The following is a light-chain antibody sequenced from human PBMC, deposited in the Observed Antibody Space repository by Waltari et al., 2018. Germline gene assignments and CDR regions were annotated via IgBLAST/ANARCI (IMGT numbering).Light chain of an antibody. CDR2: WAS. V-gene: IGKV4-1*01. J-gene: IGKJ4*02. CDR1: QSILSNSNNKNY. Sequence: DIVMTQSSDSLAVSLGERATTDCRSSQSILSNSNNKNYLAWYQQKSGQRPKLPIYWASTRESGVPDRFSGSVSGTTFTLTISSLQAEDVAVYYCHQYYNTPRTFGRGTKVEIK. CDR3: HQYYNTPRT.